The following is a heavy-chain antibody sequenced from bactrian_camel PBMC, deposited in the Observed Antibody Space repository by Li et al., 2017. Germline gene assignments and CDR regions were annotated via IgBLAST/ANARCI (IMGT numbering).Heavy chain of an antibody. V-gene: IGHV3-2*01. J-gene: IGHJ4*01. CDR2: IYSDGSST. D-gene: IGHD2*01. CDR1: GFTFSSYV. Sequence: HVQLVESGGGPVQAGGSLRLSCAASGFTFSSYVTSWVRQAPGKGLEWVSSIYSDGSSTVYADSVKGRFTISRDNAKNTVYLHLNSLKTEDTAMYFCVQPAGSTWYYFDLWGRGTQVTVS. CDR3: VQPAGSTWYYFDL.